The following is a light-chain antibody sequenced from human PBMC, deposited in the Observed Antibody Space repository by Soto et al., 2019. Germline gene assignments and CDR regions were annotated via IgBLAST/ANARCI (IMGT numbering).Light chain of an antibody. J-gene: IGKJ4*01. CDR3: QQYGSTPLT. CDR1: QSVRNNY. V-gene: IGKV3-20*01. CDR2: DAS. Sequence: EIVLTQSPDTLSLSPGERATLSCRASQSVRNNYLAWYQQKPGQAPRFLIFDASSRATGISDRFSGSGSGTDFTLTISRLEPEDFAVYYCQQYGSTPLTFGGGTKVDIE.